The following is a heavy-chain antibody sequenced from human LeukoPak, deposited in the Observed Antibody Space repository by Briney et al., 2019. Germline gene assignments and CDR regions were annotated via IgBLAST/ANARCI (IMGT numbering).Heavy chain of an antibody. CDR2: ISSSSSYI. CDR3: ARVGWFGEFYGPLDS. J-gene: IGHJ4*02. V-gene: IGHV3-21*01. CDR1: GFTFSSYS. D-gene: IGHD3-10*01. Sequence: GGSLRLSCAASGFTFSSYSMNWVRQAPGKGLEWVSSISSSSSYIYYADSVKGRFTISRDNAKNSLYLQMNSLRAEDTAVYYCARVGWFGEFYGPLDSWGQGTLVTVSS.